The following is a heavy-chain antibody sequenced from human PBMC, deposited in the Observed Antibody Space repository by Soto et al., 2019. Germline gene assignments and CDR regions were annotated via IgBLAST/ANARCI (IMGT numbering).Heavy chain of an antibody. CDR3: AHSVVAGLGYYFDY. CDR2: LYWDDDK. D-gene: IGHD6-19*01. J-gene: IGHJ4*02. CDR1: GFSLSSTRVA. V-gene: IGHV2-5*02. Sequence: QITLKESGPTLVKPTQTLTLTCTFSGFSLSSTRVAVGWIRQPPGKALEWLALLYWDDDKRYSPFLKSRLTFTKDTSKNQVVLTMTNMDPVDTATYYCAHSVVAGLGYYFDYWGQGTLVTVSS.